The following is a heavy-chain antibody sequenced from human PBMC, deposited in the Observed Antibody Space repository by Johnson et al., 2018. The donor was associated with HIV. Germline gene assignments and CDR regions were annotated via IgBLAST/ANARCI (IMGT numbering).Heavy chain of an antibody. CDR2: ISYDGSNK. D-gene: IGHD7-27*01. V-gene: IGHV3-30*04. Sequence: QVHLVESGGGVVQPGRSLRLSCAASGFTFSSYAMHWVRQAPGKGLEWVAVISYDGSNKYYADSVKGRFTISRDNSKNTLYLQMNSLRAEDTAVYYCARREPILGIVRNAFDIWGQGTMVTVSS. CDR3: ARREPILGIVRNAFDI. J-gene: IGHJ3*02. CDR1: GFTFSSYA.